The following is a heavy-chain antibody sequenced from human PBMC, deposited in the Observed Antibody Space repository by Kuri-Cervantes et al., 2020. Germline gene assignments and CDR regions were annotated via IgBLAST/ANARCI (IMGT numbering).Heavy chain of an antibody. V-gene: IGHV1-69*13. Sequence: SVKVSCKASGGTFSSYAISWVRQAPGQGLEWMGGIIPIFGTANYAQKFQGRVTITADESTSTAYMELSSLRSDDTAVYYCARFFVQWLPMGGWFDPWGQGTLVTVSS. CDR2: IIPIFGTA. J-gene: IGHJ5*02. CDR3: ARFFVQWLPMGGWFDP. D-gene: IGHD6-19*01. CDR1: GGTFSSYA.